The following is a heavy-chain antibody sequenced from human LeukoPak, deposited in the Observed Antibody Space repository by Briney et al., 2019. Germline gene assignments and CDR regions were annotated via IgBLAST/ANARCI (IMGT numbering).Heavy chain of an antibody. CDR3: ARRTGYYNVFDY. V-gene: IGHV4-38-2*02. J-gene: IGHJ4*02. CDR2: IYHSGST. CDR1: GYSISSGYY. Sequence: PSETLSLTCTVSGYSISSGYYWGWIRQPPGKGLEWIGSIYHSGSTYYNPSLKSRVTISVDTSKNQFSLKLSSVTAADTAVYYCARRTGYYNVFDYWGQGTLVTVSS. D-gene: IGHD3-9*01.